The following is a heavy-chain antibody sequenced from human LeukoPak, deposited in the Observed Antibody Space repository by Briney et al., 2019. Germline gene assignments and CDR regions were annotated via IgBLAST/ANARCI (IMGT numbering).Heavy chain of an antibody. V-gene: IGHV3-23*01. Sequence: GGSLKPSWPASAFTFGILATGWVRQLPGRGLEWVSAFLALVGRTYYAGSVTGLVTISRDNSKNTLYLQMTGLRAEDTAVYYCAKNYGSGSYYTHPLPHYYHYYMDVWGKGTTVTVSS. CDR3: AKNYGSGSYYTHPLPHYYHYYMDV. CDR2: FLALVGRT. D-gene: IGHD3-10*01. CDR1: AFTFGILA. J-gene: IGHJ6*03.